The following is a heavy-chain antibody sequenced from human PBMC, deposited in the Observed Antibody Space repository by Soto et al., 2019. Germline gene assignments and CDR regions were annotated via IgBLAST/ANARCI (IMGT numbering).Heavy chain of an antibody. Sequence: GASLKISCKGSGYSFTDYWIGWVRQMPGKGLEWMGIIYPGDSDTRYSPSFQGQVTISADKSISTAYLQWSSLKASDTAMYYCARLGTPRIAVGGFDYWGQGTLVTVSS. CDR1: GYSFTDYW. CDR3: ARLGTPRIAVGGFDY. D-gene: IGHD6-19*01. CDR2: IYPGDSDT. V-gene: IGHV5-51*01. J-gene: IGHJ4*02.